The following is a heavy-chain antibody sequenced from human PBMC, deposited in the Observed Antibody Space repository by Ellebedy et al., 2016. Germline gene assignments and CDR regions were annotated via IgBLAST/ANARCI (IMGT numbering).Heavy chain of an antibody. D-gene: IGHD2-2*01. V-gene: IGHV3-49*03. J-gene: IGHJ2*01. CDR3: SRSFCSSTSCYRWYFDL. CDR2: IRSNAYRGTT. CDR1: GFNFGDYA. Sequence: GGSLRLXCTTSGFNFGDYAVSWFRQAPGKGVQWVGFIRSNAYRGTTEYAASVRGRFIISRDDSKSIAYLQMNSLKTEDTALYYCSRSFCSSTSCYRWYFDLWGRGTLVTVTS.